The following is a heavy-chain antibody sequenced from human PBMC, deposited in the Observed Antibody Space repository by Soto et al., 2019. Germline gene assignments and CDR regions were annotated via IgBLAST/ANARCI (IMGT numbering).Heavy chain of an antibody. D-gene: IGHD2-2*02. CDR1: GGSIDTSSYY. Sequence: PSATLSLTCTVSGGSIDTSSYYWSWVRQPPGKGLEWIGYIYYTGTTYYNPSLKSRVTISLDMSKNQFSVSLTSVTASDTAVYYCATDHRLDTGRGGYYYYAMDVWGQGTSVTVSS. CDR2: IYYTGTT. V-gene: IGHV4-30-4*01. CDR3: ATDHRLDTGRGGYYYYAMDV. J-gene: IGHJ6*02.